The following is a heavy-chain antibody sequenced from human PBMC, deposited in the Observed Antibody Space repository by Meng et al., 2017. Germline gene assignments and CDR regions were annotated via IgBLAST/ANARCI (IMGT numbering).Heavy chain of an antibody. CDR2: INHSGST. V-gene: IGHV4-34*01. CDR1: GGSFSDYY. CDR3: ARGPTTMAHDFDY. Sequence: QVRRQESGPGLVKPSGTLSLTCVVSGGSFSDYYWSWIRQPPGKGLEWIGEINHSGSTNYNPSLESRATISVDTSQNNLSLKLSSVTAADSAVYYCARGPTTMAHDFDYWGQGTLVTVSS. J-gene: IGHJ4*02. D-gene: IGHD4-11*01.